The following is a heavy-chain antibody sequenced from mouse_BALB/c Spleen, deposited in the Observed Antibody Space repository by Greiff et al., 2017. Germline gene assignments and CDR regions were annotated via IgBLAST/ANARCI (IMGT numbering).Heavy chain of an antibody. CDR2: ISDGGSYT. V-gene: IGHV5-4*02. J-gene: IGHJ4*01. Sequence: EVQRVESGGGLVKPGGSLKLSCAASGFTFSDYYMYWVRQTPEKRLEWVATISDGGSYTYYPDSVKGRFTISRDNAKNNLYLQMSSLKSEDTAMYYCARQLGLRYAMDYWGQGTSVTVSS. CDR3: ARQLGLRYAMDY. D-gene: IGHD3-1*01. CDR1: GFTFSDYY.